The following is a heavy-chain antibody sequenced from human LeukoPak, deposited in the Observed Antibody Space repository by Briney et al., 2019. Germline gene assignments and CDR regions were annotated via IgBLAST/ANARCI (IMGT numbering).Heavy chain of an antibody. Sequence: GGSLRLSCAASGFTFSSYAMHWVRQAPGKGLEWVAVISYDGSNKYYADSVKGRFTISRDNARNTVYLQMNSLRAEDTAVYYCARERGVSHPFDYWGQGTLVTVSS. CDR3: ARERGVSHPFDY. V-gene: IGHV3-30*04. CDR2: ISYDGSNK. J-gene: IGHJ4*02. CDR1: GFTFSSYA. D-gene: IGHD2-21*01.